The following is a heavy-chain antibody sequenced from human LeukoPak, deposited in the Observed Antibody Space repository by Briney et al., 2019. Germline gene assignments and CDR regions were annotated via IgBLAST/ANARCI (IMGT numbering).Heavy chain of an antibody. CDR2: IIPIFGTA. D-gene: IGHD3-10*01. Sequence: SVKVSCKASGGTFSSYAISWVRQAPGQGLEWMGGIIPIFGTANYAQKFQGRVTITADESTSTAYMELSSLRSEDTAVYYCARDIFGRQRNPGSYAFGIWGQGTMVTVSS. V-gene: IGHV1-69*13. CDR3: ARDIFGRQRNPGSYAFGI. J-gene: IGHJ3*02. CDR1: GGTFSSYA.